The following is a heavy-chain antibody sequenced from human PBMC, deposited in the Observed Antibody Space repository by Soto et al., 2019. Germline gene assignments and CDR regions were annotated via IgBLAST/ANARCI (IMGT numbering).Heavy chain of an antibody. CDR3: ARTVGSGSPDFDY. Sequence: SETLSLTCAVSGASITGDGCYWSWIRQHPGKGLESIGHIYYSGGTYYNLSFGSRLSISVDTSKNQLSLKLTSVTAADTAVYYCARTVGSGSPDFDYWGQGTLVTVSS. V-gene: IGHV4-31*11. D-gene: IGHD3-10*01. CDR1: GASITGDGCY. CDR2: IYYSGGT. J-gene: IGHJ4*02.